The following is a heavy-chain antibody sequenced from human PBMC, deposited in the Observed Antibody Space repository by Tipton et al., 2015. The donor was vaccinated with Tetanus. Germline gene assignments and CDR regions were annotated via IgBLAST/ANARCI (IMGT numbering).Heavy chain of an antibody. J-gene: IGHJ4*01. CDR1: GGSISSSRYY. Sequence: TLSLTCTVSGGSISSSRYYWGWVRQPPGKGLEWIGSIFYTGSTYYNPSLKSRVTMSVDTSKNQFSLSLRSVTAADRAVFYCAGLYYYDSASYPLYWGQEPSSPSPQ. CDR3: AGLYYYDSASYPLY. CDR2: IFYTGST. D-gene: IGHD3-10*01. V-gene: IGHV4-39*01.